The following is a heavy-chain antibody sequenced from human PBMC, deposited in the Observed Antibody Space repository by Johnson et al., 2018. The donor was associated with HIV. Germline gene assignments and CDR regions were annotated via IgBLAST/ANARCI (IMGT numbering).Heavy chain of an antibody. Sequence: QVQLVESGGGVVQPGRSLRLSCAASGFTFSSYAMHWVRQAPGKGLEWVAVISYDGSNKYYADSVKGRFTISRDNSKNTLYLQMNSLKVEDTAVYYCARGGTESVGYHPAAHFLSAFDIWGQGTMVTVSS. CDR1: GFTFSSYA. CDR2: ISYDGSNK. V-gene: IGHV3-30*04. CDR3: ARGGTESVGYHPAAHFLSAFDI. D-gene: IGHD1-7*01. J-gene: IGHJ3*02.